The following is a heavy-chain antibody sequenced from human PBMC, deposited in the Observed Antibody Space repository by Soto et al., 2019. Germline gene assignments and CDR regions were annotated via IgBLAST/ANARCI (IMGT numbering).Heavy chain of an antibody. CDR3: ARGGTFAYDTNGYSVS. CDR1: GYTFSAYY. J-gene: IGHJ5*02. V-gene: IGHV1-2*02. D-gene: IGHD3-22*01. Sequence: ASVKVSCKTSGYTFSAYYMHWVRQAPGQGLEWMGWINTKSGGTLYAQKFQGRVTMTRDTSISTAYMELSRLRSDDTAVYYCARGGTFAYDTNGYSVSWGQGALVTVSS. CDR2: INTKSGGT.